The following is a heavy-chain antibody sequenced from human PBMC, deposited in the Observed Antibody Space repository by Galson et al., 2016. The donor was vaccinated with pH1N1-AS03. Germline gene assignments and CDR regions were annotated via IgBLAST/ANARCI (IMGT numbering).Heavy chain of an antibody. CDR2: IYSGGSA. J-gene: IGHJ2*01. CDR3: AREAVSRYWYLHL. CDR1: RLTVSSNY. D-gene: IGHD4-17*01. Sequence: SLRLSCAASRLTVSSNYMSWVRQAPGKGLEWVSVIYSGGSAYYADSVKGRFTISRHNSKNTLYLQMNSLRAEDTAVYCRAREAVSRYWYLHLWGRGTLVTVSA. V-gene: IGHV3-53*04.